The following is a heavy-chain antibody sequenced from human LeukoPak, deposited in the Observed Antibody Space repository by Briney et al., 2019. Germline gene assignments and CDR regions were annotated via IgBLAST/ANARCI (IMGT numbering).Heavy chain of an antibody. D-gene: IGHD3-16*01. CDR3: ARDRPFGGVLDFDY. Sequence: GGSLRLSCAASGFTFSSNYMSWVRQAPGKGLEWVSVIYNDGSSYYADSVKGRFTISRDNSKNTLYLQMNSLRAEDTAVYYCARDRPFGGVLDFDYWGQGTLVTVSS. CDR1: GFTFSSNY. CDR2: IYNDGSS. J-gene: IGHJ4*02. V-gene: IGHV3-66*01.